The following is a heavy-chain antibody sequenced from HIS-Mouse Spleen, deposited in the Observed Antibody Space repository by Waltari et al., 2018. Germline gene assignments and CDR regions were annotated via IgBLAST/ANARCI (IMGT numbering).Heavy chain of an antibody. Sequence: QVQLVQSGAEVKKPGASVKVSCKASGYTFTSYDINWVRKATGQGLEWMGWMKPNSGNTGYAQKSQGRVTMTRNTSISTAYMELSSLRSEDTAVYYCARGHDYSNYFDYWGQGTLVTVSS. V-gene: IGHV1-8*01. CDR3: ARGHDYSNYFDY. D-gene: IGHD4-4*01. J-gene: IGHJ4*02. CDR1: GYTFTSYD. CDR2: MKPNSGNT.